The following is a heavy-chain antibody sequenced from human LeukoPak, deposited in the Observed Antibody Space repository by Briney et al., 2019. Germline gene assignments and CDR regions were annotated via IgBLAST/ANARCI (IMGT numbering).Heavy chain of an antibody. CDR2: IYYSGST. CDR3: ARASPKKYYDILTGYYIRGDDAFDI. Sequence: SETLSLTCTVSGGSISSYYWSWIRQRPGKGLEWIGYIYYSGSTNYNPSLKSRVTISVDTSKNQFSLKLSSVTAADTAVYYCARASPKKYYDILTGYYIRGDDAFDIWGQGTMVTVSS. J-gene: IGHJ3*02. V-gene: IGHV4-59*01. D-gene: IGHD3-9*01. CDR1: GGSISSYY.